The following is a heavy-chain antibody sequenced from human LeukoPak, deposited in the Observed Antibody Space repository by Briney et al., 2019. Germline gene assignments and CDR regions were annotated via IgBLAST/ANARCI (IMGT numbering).Heavy chain of an antibody. J-gene: IGHJ4*02. CDR3: ARADSSGYSLDENFDY. Sequence: AASVKVSCKASGGTLSSYALNWVRQAPGQGLEWIGRIIPIFAIVNYAQNFQGRVTITADKSANTAYMELSSLRFEDTAFYYCARADSSGYSLDENFDYWGQGTLVTVSP. D-gene: IGHD3-22*01. V-gene: IGHV1-69*04. CDR1: GGTLSSYA. CDR2: IIPIFAIV.